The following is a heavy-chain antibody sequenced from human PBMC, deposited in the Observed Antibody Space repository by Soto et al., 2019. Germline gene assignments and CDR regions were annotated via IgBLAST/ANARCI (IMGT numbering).Heavy chain of an antibody. D-gene: IGHD1-20*01. CDR2: IIPIFGTA. Sequence: GASVKVSCKASGGTFSSYAISWVRQAPGQGLEWMGGIIPIFGTANYAQKLQGRVTMTTDTSTSTAYMELRSLRSDDTAVYYCARVPPSITGTTGWFDPWGQGTLVTV. CDR1: GGTFSSYA. V-gene: IGHV1-69*05. J-gene: IGHJ5*02. CDR3: ARVPPSITGTTGWFDP.